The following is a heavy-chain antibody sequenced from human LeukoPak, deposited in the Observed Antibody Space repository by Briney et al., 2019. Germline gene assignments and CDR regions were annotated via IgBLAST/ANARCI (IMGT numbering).Heavy chain of an antibody. V-gene: IGHV3-30*18. D-gene: IGHD4-11*01. J-gene: IGHJ4*02. CDR2: ISHDGSHT. CDR1: GFTLSGFD. CDR3: VKDLADHYSFYS. Sequence: GGSLRLSCAASGFTLSGFDMYWVRQAPGKGLEWVAVISHDGSHTQHADSVKGRFTISRDNSKRTMYLQMNSLRPEDTAVYFCVKDLADHYSFYSCGQGTLVTVSS.